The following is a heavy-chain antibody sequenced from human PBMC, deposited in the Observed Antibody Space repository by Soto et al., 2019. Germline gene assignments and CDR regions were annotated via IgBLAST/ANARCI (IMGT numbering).Heavy chain of an antibody. Sequence: SETLSLTWPVSGASISRYYRSWIRQPPGKGLEWIGYIYYSGSTNYNPSLKSRVTISVDTSKNQFSLKLSSVTAADMAVYYCERRYGSCFDYWGQGTLVTVSS. CDR3: ERRYGSCFDY. D-gene: IGHD5-18*01. J-gene: IGHJ4*02. CDR2: IYYSGST. V-gene: IGHV4-59*08. CDR1: GASISRYY.